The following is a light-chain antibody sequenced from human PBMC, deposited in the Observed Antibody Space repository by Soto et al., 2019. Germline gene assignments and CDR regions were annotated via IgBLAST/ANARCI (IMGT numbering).Light chain of an antibody. CDR1: QSISSY. CDR2: AAS. V-gene: IGKV1-39*01. CDR3: QQAYTTPPLV. J-gene: IGKJ4*01. Sequence: DIQMTQSPSSLSASVGDRVTITCRASQSISSYLNWYQQKPGKAPKLLIPAASTLQSGVPSRFSGSGSGTDFTLTISSLQPEDFATYYCQQAYTTPPLVFGGGTKVEI.